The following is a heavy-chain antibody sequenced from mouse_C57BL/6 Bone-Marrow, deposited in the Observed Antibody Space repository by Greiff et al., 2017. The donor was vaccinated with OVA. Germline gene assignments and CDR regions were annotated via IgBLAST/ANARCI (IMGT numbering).Heavy chain of an antibody. CDR2: ILPSIGRT. J-gene: IGHJ4*01. V-gene: IGHV15-2*01. CDR3: ARDYYGSDYYAMDD. Sequence: QVQLQQSGSELRSPGSSVKLSCKDFDSEVFPIAYMSWVRQKPGHGFEWIGGILPSIGRTIYGEKFEDKATLDADTLSNTAYLELNSLTSEDSAIYYCARDYYGSDYYAMDDWGQGTSVTVSS. CDR1: DSEVFPIAY. D-gene: IGHD1-1*01.